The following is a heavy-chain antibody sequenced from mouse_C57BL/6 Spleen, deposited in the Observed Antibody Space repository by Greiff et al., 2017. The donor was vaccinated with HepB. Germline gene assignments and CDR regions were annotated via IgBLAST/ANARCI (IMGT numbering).Heavy chain of an antibody. J-gene: IGHJ3*01. CDR2: INPSTGGT. D-gene: IGHD1-1*01. CDR3: ARTDYYGSSYSAWFAY. V-gene: IGHV1-42*01. Sequence: VQLKESGPELVKPGASVKISCKASGYSFTGYYMNWVKQSPEKSLEWIGEINPSTGGTTYNQKFKAKATLTVDKSSSTAYMQLKSLTSEDSAVYYCARTDYYGSSYSAWFAYWGQGTLVTVSA. CDR1: GYSFTGYY.